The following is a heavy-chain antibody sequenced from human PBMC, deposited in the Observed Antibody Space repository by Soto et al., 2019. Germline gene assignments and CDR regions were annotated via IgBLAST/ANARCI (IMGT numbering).Heavy chain of an antibody. CDR3: ARDLYSYGSYAMDV. CDR1: GYTFTTYG. J-gene: IGHJ6*02. Sequence: QVHLVQSGAEVKKPGASVKVSCKTSGYTFTTYGISWVRQAPGQGLEWMGWISAYNGNTNYAQKLQGRVTMTTDTSTGTAYMELRSLRSDDTAVYYCARDLYSYGSYAMDVWGQGTTVTVSS. D-gene: IGHD5-18*01. CDR2: ISAYNGNT. V-gene: IGHV1-18*04.